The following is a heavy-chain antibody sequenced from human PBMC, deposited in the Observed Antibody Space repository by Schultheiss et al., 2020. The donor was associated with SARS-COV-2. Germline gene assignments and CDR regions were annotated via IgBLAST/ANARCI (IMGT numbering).Heavy chain of an antibody. Sequence: GGSLRLSCVVSGFTFRSHGMHWVRQAPGKGLEWVSYISSSGSTIYYADSVKGRFTISRDNAKNSLYLQMNSLRAEDTAVYYCARDPDCSSTSCYTEWGGEDAFDIWGQGTMVTVSS. J-gene: IGHJ3*02. CDR1: GFTFRSHG. CDR3: ARDPDCSSTSCYTEWGGEDAFDI. V-gene: IGHV3-48*03. D-gene: IGHD2-2*02. CDR2: ISSSGSTI.